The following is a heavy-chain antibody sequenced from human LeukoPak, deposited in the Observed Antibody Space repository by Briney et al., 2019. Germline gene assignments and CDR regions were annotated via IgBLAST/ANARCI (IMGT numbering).Heavy chain of an antibody. V-gene: IGHV1-18*01. CDR3: ARDDNCGIFVIVDY. D-gene: IGHD1-20*01. CDR1: GYSFILYG. J-gene: IGHJ4*02. Sequence: ASVKVSCKTSGYSFILYGISWVRQPPAQGPEWMGWISTSTGDTKNTQKFQGRVTLTTDTSTSTAYMELSSLRSDDTAVYYCARDDNCGIFVIVDYWGQGTLVTVSS. CDR2: ISTSTGDT.